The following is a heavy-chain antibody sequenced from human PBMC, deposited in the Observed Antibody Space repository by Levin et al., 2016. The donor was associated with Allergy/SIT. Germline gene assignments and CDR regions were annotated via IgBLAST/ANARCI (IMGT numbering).Heavy chain of an antibody. Sequence: WVRQAPGQGLEWMGWISAYNGNTNYAQKLQGRVTMTTDTSTSTAYMELRSLRSDDTAVYYCARFLDPILEVAAWQLVQGYWFDPWGQGTLVTVSS. CDR3: ARFLDPILEVAAWQLVQGYWFDP. D-gene: IGHD6-13*01. V-gene: IGHV1-18*01. J-gene: IGHJ5*02. CDR2: ISAYNGNT.